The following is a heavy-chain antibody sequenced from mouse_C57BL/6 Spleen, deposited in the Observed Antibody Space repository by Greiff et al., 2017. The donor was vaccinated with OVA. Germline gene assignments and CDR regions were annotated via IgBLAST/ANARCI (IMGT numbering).Heavy chain of an antibody. D-gene: IGHD3-3*01. V-gene: IGHV1-9*01. CDR2: ILPGSGST. Sequence: VQLQQSGAELMKPGASVKLSCKATGYTFTGYWIEWVKQRPGHGLEWMGEILPGSGSTNYNEKVKGKATFTADTSTNTAYMQLSSLTTEDSAIYYCAREGHLGRYAMDYWGQGTSVTVSS. CDR3: AREGHLGRYAMDY. CDR1: GYTFTGYW. J-gene: IGHJ4*01.